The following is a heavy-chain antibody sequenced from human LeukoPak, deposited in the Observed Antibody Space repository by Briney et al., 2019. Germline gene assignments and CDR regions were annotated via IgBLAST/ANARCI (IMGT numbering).Heavy chain of an antibody. D-gene: IGHD2-2*01. Sequence: ASVKVSCKASGYTFTGYYMHWVRQAPGQGLEWMGWINPNSGGTNCAQKFQGRVTMTRDTSISTAYMELSRLRSDDTAVYYCARAYLPPAPLDYWGQGTLVTVSS. CDR2: INPNSGGT. J-gene: IGHJ4*02. V-gene: IGHV1-2*02. CDR1: GYTFTGYY. CDR3: ARAYLPPAPLDY.